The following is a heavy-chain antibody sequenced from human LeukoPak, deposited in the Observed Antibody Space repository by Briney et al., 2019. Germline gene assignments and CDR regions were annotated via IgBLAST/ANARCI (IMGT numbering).Heavy chain of an antibody. V-gene: IGHV3-33*01. Sequence: GRSLRLSCAASGFTFSSYGMHWVRQAPGKGLEWVAVMWYDGSNKYYADSVKGRFTISRDNSKNTLYLQMNSLRAEDTAVYYCASMVRGAYWGQGTLVTVSS. CDR1: GFTFSSYG. D-gene: IGHD3-10*01. CDR2: MWYDGSNK. CDR3: ASMVRGAY. J-gene: IGHJ4*02.